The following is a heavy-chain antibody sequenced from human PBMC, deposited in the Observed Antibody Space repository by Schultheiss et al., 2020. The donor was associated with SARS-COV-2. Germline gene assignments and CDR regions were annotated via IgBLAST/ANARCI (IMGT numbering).Heavy chain of an antibody. V-gene: IGHV3-21*01. J-gene: IGHJ4*02. CDR1: GFTFSSYS. CDR2: ISSSSSYI. CDR3: ARGGTAMVNDY. Sequence: GESLKISCAASGFTFSSYSMNWVRQAPGKGLEWLSSISSSSSYIYYADSVKGRFTISRDNAKNSLYLQMNSLRAEDTAVYYCARGGTAMVNDYWGQGTLVTVSS. D-gene: IGHD5-18*01.